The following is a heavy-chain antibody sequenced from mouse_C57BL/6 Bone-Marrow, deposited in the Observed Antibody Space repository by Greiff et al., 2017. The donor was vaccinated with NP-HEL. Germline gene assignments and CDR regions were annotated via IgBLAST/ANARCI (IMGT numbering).Heavy chain of an antibody. J-gene: IGHJ4*01. Sequence: VQLQQPGAELVKPGASVKLSCKASGYTFTSYWMHWVKQRPGQGLEWIGMIHPNSGSTNYNEKFKSKATLTVDKSSSTAYMQLSSLTSEDSAVYYCASYYYGSSPYAMDYWGQGTSVTVSS. CDR1: GYTFTSYW. D-gene: IGHD1-1*01. V-gene: IGHV1-64*01. CDR2: IHPNSGST. CDR3: ASYYYGSSPYAMDY.